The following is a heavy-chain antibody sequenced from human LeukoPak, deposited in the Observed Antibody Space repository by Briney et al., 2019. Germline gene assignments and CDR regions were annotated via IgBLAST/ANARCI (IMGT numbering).Heavy chain of an antibody. D-gene: IGHD2-2*01. CDR1: GFTFSSYA. CDR3: ARGQGYESYYYMDV. Sequence: GGSLRLSCAASGFTFSSYAMHWVRQAPGKVLEWVAVISYDGSNKYYADSVKGRFTISRDNSNNTVYLQMNNLRPEDTAVFYCARGQGYESYYYMDVWGKGTTVSVSS. J-gene: IGHJ6*03. CDR2: ISYDGSNK. V-gene: IGHV3-30*04.